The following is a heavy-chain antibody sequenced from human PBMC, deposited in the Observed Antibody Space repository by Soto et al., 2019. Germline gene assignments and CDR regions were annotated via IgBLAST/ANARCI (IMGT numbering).Heavy chain of an antibody. CDR3: ARAGGSFYYYYGMDV. D-gene: IGHD1-26*01. CDR2: IYYSGST. Sequence: PSETLSLTCTVSGGSISSGDYYWSWIRQPPGKGLEWIGYIYYSGSTYYNPSLKSRVTISVDTSKNQFSLRLSSVTAADTAVYYCARAGGSFYYYYGMDVWGQGTTVTV. CDR1: GGSISSGDYY. V-gene: IGHV4-30-4*01. J-gene: IGHJ6*02.